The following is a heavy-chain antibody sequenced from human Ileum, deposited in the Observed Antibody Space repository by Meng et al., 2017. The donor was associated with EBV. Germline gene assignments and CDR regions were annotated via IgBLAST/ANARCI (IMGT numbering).Heavy chain of an antibody. D-gene: IGHD3-10*01. J-gene: IGHJ5*02. CDR1: GGSIISSKW. CDR2: IYYDGTT. Sequence: QVHLQESGTGLVKPSGTLSLTCAVSGGSIISSKWWSWVRQAPGKGLEWIGEIYYDGTTNYNPSLKSRVTISVDKSKNHFSLNLTSVTAADTALYYCARDENMSQGPGPFDPWGQGILGTVAS. CDR3: ARDENMSQGPGPFDP. V-gene: IGHV4-4*02.